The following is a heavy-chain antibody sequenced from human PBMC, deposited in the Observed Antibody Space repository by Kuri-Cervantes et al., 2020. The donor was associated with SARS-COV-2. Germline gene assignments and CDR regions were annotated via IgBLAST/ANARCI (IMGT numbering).Heavy chain of an antibody. CDR3: ARAAATHFGLVTGAIDY. J-gene: IGHJ4*02. CDR2: TYYRSKWYN. D-gene: IGHD3-9*01. V-gene: IGHV6-1*01. Sequence: SEILSLTCAISGVSVSSNSAAWNWIRQSPSRGLEWLGRTYYRSKWYNDYAVSVKSRVAFNPGTSKNQFSLHLNSVTPEDTAVYYCARAAATHFGLVTGAIDYWGQGTLVTVSS. CDR1: GVSVSSNSAA.